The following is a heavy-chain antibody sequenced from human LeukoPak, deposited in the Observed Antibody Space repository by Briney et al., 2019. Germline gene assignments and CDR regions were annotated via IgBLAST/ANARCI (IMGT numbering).Heavy chain of an antibody. CDR2: IYYSGST. J-gene: IGHJ4*02. CDR1: GGSISSYY. Sequence: SETLSLTCTVSGGSISSYYWSWIRQPPGKGLEWIGYIYYSGSTNYNPSLKSRVTISVDTSKNQFSLKLSSVTAADTAVYYCARLFRITMGGYAGYYFDYWGQGTLVTVSS. CDR3: ARLFRITMGGYAGYYFDY. D-gene: IGHD3-10*01. V-gene: IGHV4-59*01.